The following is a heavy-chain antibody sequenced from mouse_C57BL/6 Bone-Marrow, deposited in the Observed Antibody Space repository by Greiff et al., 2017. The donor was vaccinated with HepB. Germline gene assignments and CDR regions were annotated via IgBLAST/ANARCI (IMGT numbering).Heavy chain of an antibody. D-gene: IGHD4-1*01. Sequence: EVQGVESGGGLVQPGESLKLSCESNEYEFPSHDMSWVRKTPEKRLELVAAINSDGGSTYYPDTMERRFIISRDNTKKTLYLQMSSLRSEDTALYYSARLFNWDAGFAYWGQGTLVTVSA. J-gene: IGHJ3*01. CDR2: INSDGGST. CDR1: EYEFPSHD. V-gene: IGHV5-2*01. CDR3: ARLFNWDAGFAY.